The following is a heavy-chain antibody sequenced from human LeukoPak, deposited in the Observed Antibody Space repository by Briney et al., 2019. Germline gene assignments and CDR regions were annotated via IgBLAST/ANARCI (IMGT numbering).Heavy chain of an antibody. V-gene: IGHV4-59*01. CDR2: IYYSGST. D-gene: IGHD5-18*01. CDR1: GGSISSYY. CDR3: ARVPPDTAMVPYYYYYMDV. Sequence: SETLSLTCTVSGGSISSYYWSWIRQPPGKGLEWIGYIYYSGSTNYNPSLKSRVTISVDTSKNQFSLKLSSVTAADTAVYYCARVPPDTAMVPYYYYYMDVWGKGTTVTVSS. J-gene: IGHJ6*03.